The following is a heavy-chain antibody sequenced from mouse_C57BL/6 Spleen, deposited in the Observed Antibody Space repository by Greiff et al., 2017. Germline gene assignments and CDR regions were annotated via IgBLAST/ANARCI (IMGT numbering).Heavy chain of an antibody. CDR1: GYSITSGYY. J-gene: IGHJ2*01. CDR3: ARTLYYYGSSYCDY. CDR2: ISYDGSN. Sequence: EVQLQQSGPGLVKPSQSLSLTCSVTGYSITSGYYWNWIRQFPGNKLEWMGYISYDGSNNYNPSPKNRISITRDTSKNQFFLKLNSVTTEDTATYYCARTLYYYGSSYCDYWGQGTTLTVSS. D-gene: IGHD1-1*01. V-gene: IGHV3-6*01.